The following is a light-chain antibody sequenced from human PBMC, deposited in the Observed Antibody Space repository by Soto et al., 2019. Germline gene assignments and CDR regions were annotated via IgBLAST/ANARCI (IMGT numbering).Light chain of an antibody. Sequence: AIQLTQSPSSLSASVGDRVTITRRASQGISSALAWYQQKPGKAPKLLIYDASSLESGVPSRFSGSGSGTEFTLTISSLQPDDFATYYCQQFNSYPYTFGLGTKLEIK. V-gene: IGKV1-13*02. CDR2: DAS. CDR1: QGISSA. J-gene: IGKJ2*01. CDR3: QQFNSYPYT.